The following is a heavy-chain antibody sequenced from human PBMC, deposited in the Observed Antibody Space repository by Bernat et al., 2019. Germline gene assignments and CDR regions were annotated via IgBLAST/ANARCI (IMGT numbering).Heavy chain of an antibody. CDR1: GGSISSYY. V-gene: IGHV4-59*01. CDR2: IYYSGST. Sequence: QVQLQESGPGLVKPSETLSLTCTVSGGSISSYYWSWIRQPPGKGLEWIGYIYYSGSTNYNPSLKSRVTISVDTSKNQFSLKLSSVTAADTAVYYCARTRRGGVPPGYVYWGQGTLVTVSS. CDR3: ARTRRGGVPPGYVY. J-gene: IGHJ4*02. D-gene: IGHD2-8*01.